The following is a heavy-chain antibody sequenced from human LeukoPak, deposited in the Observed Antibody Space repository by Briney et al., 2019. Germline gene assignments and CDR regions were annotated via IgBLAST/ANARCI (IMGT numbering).Heavy chain of an antibody. CDR3: ARGLGYCSGGSCYSLSRWFDY. CDR1: GYSFTSYW. Sequence: GESLKISWKGSGYSFTSYWIGWVRQMPGKGLEGMGIIYPCDSYTRYSPSFQGQVTISADKSISTAYLQWSSLKASDTAMYYCARGLGYCSGGSCYSLSRWFDYWGQGTLVTVSS. V-gene: IGHV5-51*01. CDR2: IYPCDSYT. J-gene: IGHJ4*02. D-gene: IGHD2-15*01.